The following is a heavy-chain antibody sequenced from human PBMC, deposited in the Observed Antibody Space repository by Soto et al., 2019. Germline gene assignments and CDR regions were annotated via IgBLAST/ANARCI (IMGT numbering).Heavy chain of an antibody. J-gene: IGHJ3*02. CDR3: ASPYSSGWTDAFEI. V-gene: IGHV5-51*01. Sequence: PVESLKISCKGSGYSFTSYWIGWVRQMPGKGLEWVGMIYPGYSNTRYSPSSQGQVTLSPDKSISTASLQWSSLKASDTAVYYCASPYSSGWTDAFEIWGRGTMVTVSS. CDR2: IYPGYSNT. D-gene: IGHD6-19*01. CDR1: GYSFTSYW.